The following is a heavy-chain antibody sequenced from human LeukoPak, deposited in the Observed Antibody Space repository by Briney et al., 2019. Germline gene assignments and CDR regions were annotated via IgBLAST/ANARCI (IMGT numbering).Heavy chain of an antibody. Sequence: SGGSLRLSCAVSGFIVNSNYMSWVRQAPGKGLEWVSIIYRDGTTYYADSVKGRFTISRDNSKNTLYLQMNSLRAEDTAVYYCARDRGRSARGYYYGVDVWGQGTAVAVSS. CDR1: GFIVNSNY. D-gene: IGHD2-15*01. V-gene: IGHV3-53*01. CDR2: IYRDGTT. J-gene: IGHJ6*02. CDR3: ARDRGRSARGYYYGVDV.